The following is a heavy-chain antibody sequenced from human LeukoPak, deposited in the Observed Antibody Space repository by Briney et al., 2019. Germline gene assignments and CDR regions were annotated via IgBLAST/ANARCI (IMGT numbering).Heavy chain of an antibody. Sequence: SVKVSCEASGYTFTGNYMHWVRQAPGQWLEWMGWINPNSGGTNYAQKFQGRVTRTRDTSISTAYMELSRLRSDDTAVYYCARTTYYDNSEGFDYWGQGTLVTVSS. D-gene: IGHD3-22*01. V-gene: IGHV1-2*02. CDR3: ARTTYYDNSEGFDY. J-gene: IGHJ4*02. CDR2: INPNSGGT. CDR1: GYTFTGNY.